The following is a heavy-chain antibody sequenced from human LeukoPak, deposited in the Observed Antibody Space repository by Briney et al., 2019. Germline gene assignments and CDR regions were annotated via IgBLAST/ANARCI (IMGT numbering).Heavy chain of an antibody. D-gene: IGHD3-10*01. CDR1: GFTFSSYS. CDR3: ARDRDGISMVRDRTYYYMDV. J-gene: IGHJ6*03. Sequence: MSGGSLRLSCAASGFTFSSYSMNWVRQAPGKGLEWVSSISSSSSDYIYYADSVKGRFTISRDNAKNSLYLQMNSLRVEDTAVYYCARDRDGISMVRDRTYYYMDVWGKGTTVTVSS. CDR2: ISSSSSDYI. V-gene: IGHV3-21*01.